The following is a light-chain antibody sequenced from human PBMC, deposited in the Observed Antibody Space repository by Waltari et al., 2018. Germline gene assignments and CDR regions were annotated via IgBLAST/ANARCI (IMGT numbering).Light chain of an antibody. CDR1: NNDIGRYNL. J-gene: IGLJ2*01. Sequence: QSALTQPASVSGSPGQSITISCNGTNNDIGRYNLVSWYQQHPGKAPKVIIFEVNKRPSGVSNRFSGSKSGNTASLTVSGLHPEDEADYYCCSYAGTPRVVFGGGTKLTVL. V-gene: IGLV2-23*02. CDR3: CSYAGTPRVV. CDR2: EVN.